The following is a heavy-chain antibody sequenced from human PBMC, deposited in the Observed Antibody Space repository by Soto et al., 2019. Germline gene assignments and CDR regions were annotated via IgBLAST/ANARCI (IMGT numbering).Heavy chain of an antibody. CDR1: GGTFSSYG. D-gene: IGHD2-2*01. Sequence: QVQLVQSGAEVKKPGSSVKVSCKASGGTFSSYGISWVRQAPGQGLEWMGGIIPIFDTANYAQQFQGRVILTADESTGTAYMELRSLRSEDTAVYYCARVRMDSCISNSGYGYYGMDVWGPGTTVTVSS. V-gene: IGHV1-69*12. J-gene: IGHJ6*02. CDR3: ARVRMDSCISNSGYGYYGMDV. CDR2: IIPIFDTA.